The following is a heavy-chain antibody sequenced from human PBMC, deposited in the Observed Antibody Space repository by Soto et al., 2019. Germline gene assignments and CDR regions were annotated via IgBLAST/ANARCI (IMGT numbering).Heavy chain of an antibody. J-gene: IGHJ4*02. V-gene: IGHV3-23*01. CDR2: ISGTSTST. D-gene: IGHD3-3*01. CDR3: ATRIFGVEY. CDR1: GFTFSAYA. Sequence: EVQLLESGGGLVQPGGSLRLSCAASGFTFSAYAMSWVRQAPGKGLEWVSAISGTSTSTYYADSVQGRFSISTDSSRKTLFLQMNTLGAEDTGVYFCATRIFGVEYWGQGTLLTVSS.